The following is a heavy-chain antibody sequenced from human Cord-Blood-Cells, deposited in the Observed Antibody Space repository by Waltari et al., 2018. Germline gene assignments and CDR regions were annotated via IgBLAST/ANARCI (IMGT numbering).Heavy chain of an antibody. Sequence: QVQLQQWGAGLLKPSETLSLTCAVYGGSFSGYYWSWIHQPPGKGLEWIGEINHSGSTNYNPSLKSRVTISVDTSKNQFSLKLSSVTAADTTVYYCARYYDFWSGDAFDIWGQGTMVTVSS. CDR2: INHSGST. CDR3: ARYYDFWSGDAFDI. J-gene: IGHJ3*02. V-gene: IGHV4-34*01. D-gene: IGHD3-3*01. CDR1: GGSFSGYY.